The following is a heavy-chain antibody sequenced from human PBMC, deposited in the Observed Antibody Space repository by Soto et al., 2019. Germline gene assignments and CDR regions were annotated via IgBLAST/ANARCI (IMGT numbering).Heavy chain of an antibody. D-gene: IGHD3-3*01. Sequence: QVQLVQSGAEVKKPGASVKVSCKASGYTFTGYYMHWVRQAPGQGLEWRGWINPNSGGTNYAQKYQVRVTMSRDACSSTAYMELSRLRSEYTAVYYCARDPEWLPTSLGYFDYWGQGTLVTVSS. V-gene: IGHV1-2*02. CDR2: INPNSGGT. CDR3: ARDPEWLPTSLGYFDY. J-gene: IGHJ4*02. CDR1: GYTFTGYY.